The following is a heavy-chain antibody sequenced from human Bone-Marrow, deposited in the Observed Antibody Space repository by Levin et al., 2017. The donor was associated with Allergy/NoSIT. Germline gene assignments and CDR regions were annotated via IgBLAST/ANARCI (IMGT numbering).Heavy chain of an antibody. D-gene: IGHD3-10*01. CDR1: GYTFTSNG. CDR3: ARDSSTNYSGSGNLPPDSFDV. CDR2: ISTYNGAT. V-gene: IGHV1-18*01. J-gene: IGHJ3*01. Sequence: ASVKVSCKASGYTFTSNGIGWVRQAPGQGLEWMGWISTYNGATKYAEKFQGGVTLTRDTSTNTAYMELRSQRSEDTAVYYCARDSSTNYSGSGNLPPDSFDVWCQGTMVSVSS.